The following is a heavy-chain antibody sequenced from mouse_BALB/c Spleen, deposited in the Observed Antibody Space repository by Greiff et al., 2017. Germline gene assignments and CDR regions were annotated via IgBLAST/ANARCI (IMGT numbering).Heavy chain of an antibody. V-gene: IGHV5-12-1*01. CDR3: ARGLTTVVANGYFDV. CDR2: ISSGGGST. Sequence: EVMLVESGGGLVKPGGSLKLSCAASGFAFSSYDMSWVRQTPEKRLEWVAYISSGGGSTYYPDTVKGRFTISRDNAKNTLYLQMSSLKSEDTAMYYCARGLTTVVANGYFDVWGAGTTVTVSS. J-gene: IGHJ1*01. D-gene: IGHD1-1*01. CDR1: GFAFSSYD.